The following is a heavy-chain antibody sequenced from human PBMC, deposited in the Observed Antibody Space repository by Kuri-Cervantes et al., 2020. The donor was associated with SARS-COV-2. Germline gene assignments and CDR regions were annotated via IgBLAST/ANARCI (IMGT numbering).Heavy chain of an antibody. V-gene: IGHV6-1*01. D-gene: IGHD1-1*01. CDR2: TYYRSKWYH. CDR3: ARVTTGTLDY. J-gene: IGHJ4*02. CDR1: GDSVSSNSAG. Sequence: LRLSCAISGDSVSSNSAGWNWIRQSPSRGLEWLGRTYYRSKWYHDYAVSVKSRIVINPDTSKYQFSLQLSSVTPEDTAVYYCARVTTGTLDYWGQGTLVTVSS.